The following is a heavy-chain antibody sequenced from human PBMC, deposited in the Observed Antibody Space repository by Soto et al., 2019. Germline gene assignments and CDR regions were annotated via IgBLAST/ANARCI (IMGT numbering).Heavy chain of an antibody. CDR1: GYTFTSYD. J-gene: IGHJ6*03. CDR2: MNPNSGNT. V-gene: IGHV1-8*01. D-gene: IGHD2-2*01. CDR3: ARVCSSTSCPYYYMDV. Sequence: QVQLVQSGAEVKKPGASVKVSCKASGYTFTSYDINWVRQATGQGLEWMGWMNPNSGNTGYAQKFQDRVTMTRNTSISTAYMELSSLRSEDTAVYYCARVCSSTSCPYYYMDVWGKGTTVTVSS.